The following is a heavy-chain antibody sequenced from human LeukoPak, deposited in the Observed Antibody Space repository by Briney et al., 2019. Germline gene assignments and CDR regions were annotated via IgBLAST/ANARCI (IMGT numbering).Heavy chain of an antibody. Sequence: GASVKVSCEASGYTFTSYYMHWVRQAPGQGLEWMGIINPSGGSTSYAQKFQGRVTMTRDTSTSTVYMELSSLRSEDTAVYYCARGGEALWFGELNWFDPWGQGTLVTVSS. CDR1: GYTFTSYY. CDR3: ARGGEALWFGELNWFDP. D-gene: IGHD3-10*01. CDR2: INPSGGST. V-gene: IGHV1-46*01. J-gene: IGHJ5*02.